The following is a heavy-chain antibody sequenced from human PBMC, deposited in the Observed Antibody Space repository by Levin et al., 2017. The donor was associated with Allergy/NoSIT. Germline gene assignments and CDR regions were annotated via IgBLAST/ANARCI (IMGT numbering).Heavy chain of an antibody. Sequence: PGGSLRLSCAASGFTFSNAWMSWVRQAPGKGLEWVGRIKSKTDGGTTDYAAPVKGRFTISRDDSKNTLYLQMNSLKTEDTAVYYCTTDLHNWNYGYYFDYWGQGTLVTVSS. CDR3: TTDLHNWNYGYYFDY. D-gene: IGHD1-7*01. CDR2: IKSKTDGGTT. V-gene: IGHV3-15*01. CDR1: GFTFSNAW. J-gene: IGHJ4*02.